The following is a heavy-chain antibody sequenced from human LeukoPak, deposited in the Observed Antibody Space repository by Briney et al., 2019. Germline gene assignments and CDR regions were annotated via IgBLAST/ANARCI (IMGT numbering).Heavy chain of an antibody. D-gene: IGHD3-10*01. Sequence: GGSLRLSCAASGFTISTYSMSWVRQAPGKGLEWVSVIYSGGSTYYADSVKGRFTISRDNSKNTLYLQMNSLRAEDTAVYYCARMVLWFGEPPGWFDPWGQGTLVTVSS. CDR3: ARMVLWFGEPPGWFDP. CDR2: IYSGGST. J-gene: IGHJ5*02. CDR1: GFTISTYS. V-gene: IGHV3-53*01.